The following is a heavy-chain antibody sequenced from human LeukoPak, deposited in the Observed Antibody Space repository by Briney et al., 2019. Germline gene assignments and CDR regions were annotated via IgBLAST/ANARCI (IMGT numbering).Heavy chain of an antibody. D-gene: IGHD2-2*02. J-gene: IGHJ4*02. CDR3: AKCSSTSCYIFDY. CDR1: AGSFSGYY. Sequence: ETLSLTCAVYAGSFSGYYWSWVRQAPGKGLEWVSAISGSGGSTYYADSVKGRFTISRDNSKNTLYLQMNSLRAEDTAVYYCAKCSSTSCYIFDYWGQGTLVTVSS. CDR2: ISGSGGST. V-gene: IGHV3-23*01.